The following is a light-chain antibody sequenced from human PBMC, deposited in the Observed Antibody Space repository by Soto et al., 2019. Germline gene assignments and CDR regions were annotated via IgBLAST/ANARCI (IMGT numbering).Light chain of an antibody. V-gene: IGKV4-1*01. Sequence: DTVMTQSPDSLAVSLGERTTINCKSSQSVFHSANNMNYLAWYQQKPGQSPKLLISWASIRDSGVPDRFSGSGSGTDFTLTINSLQAEDAAVYYCQQFYNTPPYTFGQGTRLEIK. CDR3: QQFYNTPPYT. J-gene: IGKJ2*01. CDR1: QSVFHSANNMNY. CDR2: WAS.